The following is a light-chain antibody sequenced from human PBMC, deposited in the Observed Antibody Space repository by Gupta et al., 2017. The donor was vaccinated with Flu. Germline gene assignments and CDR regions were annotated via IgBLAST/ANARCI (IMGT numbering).Light chain of an antibody. Sequence: DIQLTQSPSFLSASVGDRVAMTCRASQAISPSLAWYQQKSGEGPKLLIYAVSTLQTAVPSRFSGSGSGTEFTLTISSLQPEDVGIYYCQQFYTYPGNFGGGTKVEIK. V-gene: IGKV1-9*01. J-gene: IGKJ4*01. CDR3: QQFYTYPGN. CDR2: AVS. CDR1: QAISPS.